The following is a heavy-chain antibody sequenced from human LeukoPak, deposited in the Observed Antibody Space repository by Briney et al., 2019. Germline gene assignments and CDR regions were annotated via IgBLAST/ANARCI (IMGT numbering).Heavy chain of an antibody. CDR3: ARDRYPSVLPQNWFDP. V-gene: IGHV1-2*06. D-gene: IGHD3-10*01. J-gene: IGHJ5*02. CDR2: INPNSGGT. Sequence: GASVKVSCKASGYTFTGYYMHWVRQAPGQGLEWMGRINPNSGGTNYAQKFQGRVTMTRDTSISTAYMELSRLRSDDTAVYYCARDRYPSVLPQNWFDPWGQGTLVTVSS. CDR1: GYTFTGYY.